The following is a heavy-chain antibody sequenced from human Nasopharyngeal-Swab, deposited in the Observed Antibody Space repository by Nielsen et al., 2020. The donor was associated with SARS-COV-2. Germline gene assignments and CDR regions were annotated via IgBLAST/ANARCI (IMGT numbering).Heavy chain of an antibody. CDR1: GGSFSAYY. CDR2: ISHSGGT. J-gene: IGHJ6*03. Sequence: GSLRLSCAVSGGSFSAYYWGWIRQPPGKGLEWIGEISHSGGTNYNPSLKSRVTISVDTSKNQFSLKLSSVTAADTAVYYCARGLSGIVPAPILGLGPYYSYYYMDVWGKGTTVTVSS. CDR3: ARGLSGIVPAPILGLGPYYSYYYMDV. D-gene: IGHD2-2*01. V-gene: IGHV4-34*01.